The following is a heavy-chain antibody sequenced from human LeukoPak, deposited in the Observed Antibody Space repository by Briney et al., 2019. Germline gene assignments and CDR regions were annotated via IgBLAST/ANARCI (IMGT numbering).Heavy chain of an antibody. V-gene: IGHV4-39*01. J-gene: IGHJ5*02. CDR2: IYYSGST. D-gene: IGHD6-19*01. CDR3: ARRVYSSGWYRFDRGENWFDP. Sequence: SETLSLTCTVSGGSISSSSYYWGWIRQPPGKGLEWIRSIYYSGSTYYNPSLKSRVTISVDTSKNQFSLKLSSVTAADTAVYYCARRVYSSGWYRFDRGENWFDPWGQGTLVTVSS. CDR1: GGSISSSSYY.